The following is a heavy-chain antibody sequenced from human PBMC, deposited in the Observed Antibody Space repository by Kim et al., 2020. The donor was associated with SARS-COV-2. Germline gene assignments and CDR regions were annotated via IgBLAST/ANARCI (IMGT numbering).Heavy chain of an antibody. CDR1: GFTFSSYA. D-gene: IGHD4-17*01. CDR3: SMDYGGKGYAFDI. V-gene: IGHV3-30-3*01. CDR2: ISYDGSNK. Sequence: GGSLRLSCAASGFTFSSYAMHWVRQAPGKGLEWVAVISYDGSNKYYADSVKGRFTISRDNSKNTLYLQMNSLRAEDTAVYYCSMDYGGKGYAFDIWGQGTMVTVSS. J-gene: IGHJ3*02.